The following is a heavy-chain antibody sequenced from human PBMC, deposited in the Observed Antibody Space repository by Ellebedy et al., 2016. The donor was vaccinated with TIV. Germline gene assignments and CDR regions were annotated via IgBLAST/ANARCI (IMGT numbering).Heavy chain of an antibody. J-gene: IGHJ3*02. CDR2: IYSGADGGDT. V-gene: IGHV3-53*01. D-gene: IGHD4-23*01. CDR3: ARDPVGVGPAFDI. CDR1: GFTVSTNY. Sequence: GESLKISCAASGFTVSTNYMNWVRQAPGEGLEWVSVIYSGADGGDTYYADSVKGRFTISRDNSKNTLYLQMNSLSAEDTAVYYCARDPVGVGPAFDIWGQGTMVTVSS.